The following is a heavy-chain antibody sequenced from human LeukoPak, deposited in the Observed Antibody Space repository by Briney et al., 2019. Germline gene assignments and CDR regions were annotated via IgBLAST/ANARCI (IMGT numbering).Heavy chain of an antibody. Sequence: GGSLRLSCAASGFTVSSNYMSWVRQAPGKGLEWVSAISGSGGSTKYTDYVKGRFTISRDNSKKMLYVQMNSLRVDDTAIYYCARDPNGDYIGAFDMWGQGTMVTV. D-gene: IGHD4-17*01. CDR2: ISGSGGST. CDR1: GFTVSSNY. J-gene: IGHJ3*02. V-gene: IGHV3-23*01. CDR3: ARDPNGDYIGAFDM.